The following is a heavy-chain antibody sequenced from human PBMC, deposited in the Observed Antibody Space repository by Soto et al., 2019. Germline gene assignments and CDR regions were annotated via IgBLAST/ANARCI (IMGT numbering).Heavy chain of an antibody. Sequence: EALALTCTLSGRSISSSYWSSIRQPPGKGLGWIGYIYYSGSTNYNPSLKSRVTISVDTSKNQFSLKLSSVTAADTAVYYCAKDRGRWLQFAYYFDYWRQGNLVNVSA. CDR2: IYYSGST. J-gene: IGHJ4*02. V-gene: IGHV4-59*01. CDR1: GRSISSSY. D-gene: IGHD5-12*01. CDR3: AKDRGRWLQFAYYFDY.